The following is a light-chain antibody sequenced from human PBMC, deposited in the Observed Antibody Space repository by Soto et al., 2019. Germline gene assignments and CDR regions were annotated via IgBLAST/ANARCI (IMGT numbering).Light chain of an antibody. CDR3: QQYNSYPLT. V-gene: IGKV1-5*03. Sequence: DIQMTQSPSTLSASVGDRVTITCRASQSISSWLAWYQQEPGKAPKLLIYKASSLESGFPSRFSGSGSGTEFTLTISSLQPDDFATYYCQQYNSYPLTFGQGTRLEIK. J-gene: IGKJ5*01. CDR1: QSISSW. CDR2: KAS.